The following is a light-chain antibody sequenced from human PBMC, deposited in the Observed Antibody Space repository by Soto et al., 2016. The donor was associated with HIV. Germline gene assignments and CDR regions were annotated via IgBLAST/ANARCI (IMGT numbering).Light chain of an antibody. CDR2: GKN. Sequence: SSELTQDPAVSVALGQTVRITCQGDSLGRYYASWYQQKPGQAPVLVIYGKNNRPSGIPDRFSGSSSGNTASLTITGAQAEDEADYYCNSRDNSGNHYVFGTGTKVTVL. J-gene: IGLJ1*01. CDR1: SLGRYY. CDR3: NSRDNSGNHYV. V-gene: IGLV3-19*01.